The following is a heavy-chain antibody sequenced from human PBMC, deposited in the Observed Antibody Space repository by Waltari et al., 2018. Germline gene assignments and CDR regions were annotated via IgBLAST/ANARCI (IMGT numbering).Heavy chain of an antibody. Sequence: QLQLQESGPGLVKPSEPLSLTCTVSGGSISSSSYYWGWIRQPPGKGLEWIGSIYYSGSTYYNPSLKSRVTISVDTSKNQFSLKLSSVTAADTAVYYCARDERTGTNSYWGQGTLVTVSS. D-gene: IGHD1-1*01. J-gene: IGHJ4*02. CDR1: GGSISSSSYY. V-gene: IGHV4-39*01. CDR3: ARDERTGTNSY. CDR2: IYYSGST.